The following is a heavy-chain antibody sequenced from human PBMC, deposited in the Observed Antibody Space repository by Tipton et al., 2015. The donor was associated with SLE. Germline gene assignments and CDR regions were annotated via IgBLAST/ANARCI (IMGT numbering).Heavy chain of an antibody. Sequence: GLVKPSETLSLTCAIYRGSFNGYHWSWIRQPPGKGLEWIGEINYSGSTNYNPSLKSRVPISIGTSKNQLSLELSSVTAADTAVYYCARYCSGGTCYPRRDAFDIWGQGTMLAVSS. CDR1: RGSFNGYH. CDR2: INYSGST. CDR3: ARYCSGGTCYPRRDAFDI. J-gene: IGHJ3*02. D-gene: IGHD2-15*01. V-gene: IGHV4-34*01.